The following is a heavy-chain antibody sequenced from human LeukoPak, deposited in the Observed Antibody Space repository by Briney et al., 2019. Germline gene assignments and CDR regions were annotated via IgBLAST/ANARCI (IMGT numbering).Heavy chain of an antibody. CDR2: IYYSGST. CDR1: GGSISSGSYY. CDR3: ARTIEYYYDNSGYWSTPRYYYYMDV. J-gene: IGHJ6*03. D-gene: IGHD3-22*01. V-gene: IGHV4-61*01. Sequence: SETLSLTCTVSGGSISSGSYYWSWIRQPPGKGLEWIGYIYYSGSTKYNPSLKSRVTISVDTSKNQFSLKLSSVTAADTAVYYCARTIEYYYDNSGYWSTPRYYYYMDVWGKGTTVIVSS.